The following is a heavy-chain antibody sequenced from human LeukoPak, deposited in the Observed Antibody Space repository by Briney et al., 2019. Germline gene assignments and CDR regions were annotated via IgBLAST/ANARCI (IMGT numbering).Heavy chain of an antibody. V-gene: IGHV1-18*01. D-gene: IGHD3-10*01. Sequence: ASVKVSCKASGYTFTSYGINWVRQAPGQGLEWMGRISAYSGNTNYAQKLQGRVTMTTDTSTSTAYMELRSLRSDDTAVYYCARGPTSGYYYYYMDVWGKGTTVTVSS. J-gene: IGHJ6*03. CDR3: ARGPTSGYYYYYMDV. CDR1: GYTFTSYG. CDR2: ISAYSGNT.